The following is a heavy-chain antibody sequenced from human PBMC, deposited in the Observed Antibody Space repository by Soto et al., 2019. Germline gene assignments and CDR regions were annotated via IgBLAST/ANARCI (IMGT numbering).Heavy chain of an antibody. CDR2: MSNSGDEI. D-gene: IGHD6-19*01. CDR1: GFTFRTYA. J-gene: IGHJ4*02. CDR3: VKDAARTSGWYYFDH. Sequence: LRLSCAASGFTFRTYAMGWVRQAPGKGLDWVSVMSNSGDEIYYADSVKGRFTISRDNFENTLYLQMTSLRAEDTAVYYCVKDAARTSGWYYFDHWGQGALVTVSS. V-gene: IGHV3-23*01.